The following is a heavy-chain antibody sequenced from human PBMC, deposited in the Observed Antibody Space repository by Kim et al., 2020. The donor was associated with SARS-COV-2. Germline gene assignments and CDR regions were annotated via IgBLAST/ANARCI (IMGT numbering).Heavy chain of an antibody. CDR2: INHSGST. J-gene: IGHJ5*02. V-gene: IGHV4-34*01. CDR1: GGSFSGYY. CDR3: ARGRRVRFDP. Sequence: SETLSLTCAVYGGSFSGYYWSWIRQPPGKGLEWIGEINHSGSTNYNPSLKSRVTISVDTSKNQFSLKLSSVTAADTAVYYCARGRRVRFDPWGQGTLVTVSS.